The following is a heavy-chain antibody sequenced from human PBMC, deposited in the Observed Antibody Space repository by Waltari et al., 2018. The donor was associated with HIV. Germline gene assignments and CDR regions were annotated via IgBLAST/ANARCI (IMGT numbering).Heavy chain of an antibody. D-gene: IGHD1-26*01. CDR3: ARAGRDGKLPPDY. J-gene: IGHJ4*02. V-gene: IGHV3-74*01. CDR2: INSDGSST. CDR1: GFTFSSYW. Sequence: EVQLVESGGGSVQPGGSLRLSCADSGFTFSSYWMHWVRQAPGKELVWVSRINSDGSSTSYADSVKGRFTISRDNAKNTVYLQMNSLRAEDTAVYYCARAGRDGKLPPDYWGQGTLVTVSS.